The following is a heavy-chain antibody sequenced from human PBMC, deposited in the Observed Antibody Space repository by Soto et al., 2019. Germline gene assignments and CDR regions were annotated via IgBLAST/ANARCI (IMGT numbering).Heavy chain of an antibody. CDR1: GYTFTNFG. V-gene: IGHV1-18*01. CDR2: INTDNGDT. J-gene: IGHJ4*02. D-gene: IGHD2-8*01. CDR3: ARDTDCSSGACYIGF. Sequence: QVQLVQSGAEVKKPGASVKVSCKASGYTFTNFGLSWVRQAPGQGLEWMGWINTDNGDTKYSQNFQGRVTRTTDTSTRTVYVELRSLRSDDTAVYYCARDTDCSSGACYIGFWGQGTLVTVSS.